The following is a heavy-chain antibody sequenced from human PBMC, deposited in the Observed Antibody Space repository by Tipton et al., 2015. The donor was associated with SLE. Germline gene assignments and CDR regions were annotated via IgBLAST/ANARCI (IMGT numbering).Heavy chain of an antibody. Sequence: SLRLSCAASGFTFNGYEMNWVRQSPGKGLEWVSTISGGSTFRNNADAVKGRFTISRDDSTNTVYLQVNSLRAEDTATYYCAKVSTGVVGAFNYWGQGTLVTVSS. CDR1: GFTFNGYE. V-gene: IGHV3-23*01. CDR2: ISGGSTFR. CDR3: AKVSTGVVGAFNY. D-gene: IGHD1-26*01. J-gene: IGHJ4*02.